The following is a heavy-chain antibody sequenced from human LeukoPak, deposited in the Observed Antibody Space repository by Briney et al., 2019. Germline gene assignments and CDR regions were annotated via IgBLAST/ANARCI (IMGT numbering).Heavy chain of an antibody. J-gene: IGHJ4*02. D-gene: IGHD1-26*01. CDR1: GFSFSSYG. Sequence: GGSLRLSCAASGFSFSSYGMHWVRQAPGKGLEWVAVIWNDGNNKYYADSVKGRFTISRDNSENTLYLQMNSLRVEDTAVYYCAEEVGNTYPTFDYWGQGTLVTVSS. CDR3: AEEVGNTYPTFDY. V-gene: IGHV3-33*06. CDR2: IWNDGNNK.